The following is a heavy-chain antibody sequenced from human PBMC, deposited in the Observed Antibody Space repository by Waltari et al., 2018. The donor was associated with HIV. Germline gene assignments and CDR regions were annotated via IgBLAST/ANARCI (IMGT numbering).Heavy chain of an antibody. Sequence: EVSLVESGGGLVQPGDSLRLSCATSGFTFSSFWMTWVRQAPGKGVEWVGNIKEEGSETYFVDSVKGRFSIFRDNAKKTMFLQMDSLRVEDTAVYYCARDASYFDFWSGGYYYYGLDVWGQGTTVVVSS. CDR1: GFTFSSFW. D-gene: IGHD3-3*01. J-gene: IGHJ6*02. CDR3: ARDASYFDFWSGGYYYYGLDV. V-gene: IGHV3-7*01. CDR2: IKEEGSET.